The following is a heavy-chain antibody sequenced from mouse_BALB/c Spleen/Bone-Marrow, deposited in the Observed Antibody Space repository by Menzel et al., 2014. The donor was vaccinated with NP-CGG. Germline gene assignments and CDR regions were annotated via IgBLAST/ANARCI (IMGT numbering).Heavy chain of an antibody. D-gene: IGHD1-1*01. CDR2: INPYSDST. J-gene: IGHJ2*01. CDR3: ARDLRYGYFGY. Sequence: VQLQQSGPELVKPGASVKLSCKAFGYAFTRHNMYWVKQSHGKSLEWMGYINPYSDSTNYNQKFKGKATLTVDKSSSTAYMHLSSLTSEDSAVYYCARDLRYGYFGYWGQGPPLTVSP. CDR1: GYAFTRHN. V-gene: IGHV1S135*01.